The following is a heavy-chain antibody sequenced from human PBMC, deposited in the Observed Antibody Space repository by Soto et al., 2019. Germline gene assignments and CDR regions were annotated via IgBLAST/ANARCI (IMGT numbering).Heavy chain of an antibody. CDR3: ATRAKFGGCLDY. CDR1: GFTFSSYA. V-gene: IGHV3-23*01. Sequence: EVQLLESGGGLVQPGGSLRLSCAASGFTFSSYAMSWVRQAPGKGLEWVSAISGSGGSTYYADSVKGRFTISRDNSKNPLYLQMNSLRAEDTAVDYCATRAKFGGCLDYWGQGTLVTVSS. D-gene: IGHD6-19*01. CDR2: ISGSGGST. J-gene: IGHJ4*02.